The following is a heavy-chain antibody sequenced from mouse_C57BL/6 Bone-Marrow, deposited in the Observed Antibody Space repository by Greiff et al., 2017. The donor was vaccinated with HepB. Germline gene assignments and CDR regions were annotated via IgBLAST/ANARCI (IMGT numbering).Heavy chain of an antibody. CDR1: GFTFSSYA. Sequence: EVKVVESGEGLVKPGGSLKLSCAASGFTFSSYAMSWVRQTPEKRLEWVAYISSGGDYIYYADTVKGRFTISRDNARNTLYLQMSSLKSEDTAMYYCTRDHLSYSWYFDVWGTGTTVTVSS. CDR3: TRDHLSYSWYFDV. CDR2: ISSGGDYI. J-gene: IGHJ1*03. V-gene: IGHV5-9-1*02. D-gene: IGHD1-1*01.